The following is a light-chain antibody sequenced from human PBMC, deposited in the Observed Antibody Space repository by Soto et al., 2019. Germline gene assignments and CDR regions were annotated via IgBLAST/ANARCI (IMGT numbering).Light chain of an antibody. CDR1: QSISNF. V-gene: IGKV3-11*01. J-gene: IGKJ2*01. Sequence: EIVLTQSPATLSLSPGERASLSCRASQSISNFLAWYQQKLGQPPRLLIYDASNRATGIPARFSGSGSGTDFNLTISSLEPEDFAVYYCQQRDIWPPFTFGQGTKLEMK. CDR3: QQRDIWPPFT. CDR2: DAS.